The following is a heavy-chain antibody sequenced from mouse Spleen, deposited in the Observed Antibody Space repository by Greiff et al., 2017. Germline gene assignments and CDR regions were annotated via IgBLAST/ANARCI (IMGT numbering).Heavy chain of an antibody. V-gene: IGHV1-76*01. D-gene: IGHD1-1*01. Sequence: QVQLKQSGAELVRPGASVKLSCKASGYTFTDYYINWVKQRPGQGLEWIARIYPGSGNTYYNEKFKGKATLTAEKSSSTAYMQLSSLTSEDSAVYFCARPYNYGSSSDAMDYWGQGTSVTVSS. CDR1: GYTFTDYY. J-gene: IGHJ4*01. CDR2: IYPGSGNT. CDR3: ARPYNYGSSSDAMDY.